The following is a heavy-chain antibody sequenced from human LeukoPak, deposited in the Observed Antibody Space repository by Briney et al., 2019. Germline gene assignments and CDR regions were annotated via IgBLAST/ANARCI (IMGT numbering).Heavy chain of an antibody. V-gene: IGHV6-1*01. CDR3: ARVSRSRGSDFIAAAGSDHFDY. CDR1: GDSVSSNSAA. Sequence: SQTLSLTCAISGDSVSSNSAAWNWIRQSPSRGLEWLGRTYYRSKWYNDYAVSVKSRITINPDTSKNQFSLQLNSVTPEDTAVYYCARVSRSRGSDFIAAAGSDHFDYWGQGTLVTVSS. D-gene: IGHD6-13*01. J-gene: IGHJ4*02. CDR2: TYYRSKWYN.